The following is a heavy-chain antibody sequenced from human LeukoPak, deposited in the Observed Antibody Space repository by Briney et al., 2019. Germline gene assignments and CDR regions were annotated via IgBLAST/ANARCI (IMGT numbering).Heavy chain of an antibody. V-gene: IGHV4-34*01. CDR3: ARGAEYYAIWRGYTGYSDY. CDR2: ISHRGST. Sequence: SETLSLTCAVYGGSFSGYYWSWIRQPPGKGLEWVGSISHRGSTYYNPSLRSRITISLDRSKQKFSLKLTSVTAADTAVYFCARGAEYYAIWRGYTGYSDYWGQGISVTVSS. CDR1: GGSFSGYY. J-gene: IGHJ4*02. D-gene: IGHD3-3*01.